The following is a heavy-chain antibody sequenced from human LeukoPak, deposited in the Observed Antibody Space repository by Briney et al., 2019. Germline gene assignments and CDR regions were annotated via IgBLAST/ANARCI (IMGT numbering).Heavy chain of an antibody. V-gene: IGHV4-4*02. CDR3: ARASWSGSYDDY. J-gene: IGHJ4*02. Sequence: PSETLSLTCAVSGGSISSSNWWSWVRQPPGKGLEWIGEIYHSGSTYYNPSLKSRVTISVDRPKNQFSLKLSSVTAADTAVYYCARASWSGSYDDYWGQGTLVTVSS. CDR1: GGSISSSNW. D-gene: IGHD1-26*01. CDR2: IYHSGST.